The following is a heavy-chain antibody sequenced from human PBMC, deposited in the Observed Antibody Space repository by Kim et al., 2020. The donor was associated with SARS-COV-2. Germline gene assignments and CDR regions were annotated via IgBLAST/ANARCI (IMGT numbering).Heavy chain of an antibody. Sequence: GGSLRLSCAASGFTFSSYAMHWVRQAPGKGLEWVAVISYDGSNKYYADSVKGRFTISRDNSKNTLYLQMNSLRAEDTAVYYCARDVYKYSSSSQNWDYWG. CDR3: ARDVYKYSSSSQNWDY. CDR2: ISYDGSNK. D-gene: IGHD6-6*01. J-gene: IGHJ4*01. CDR1: GFTFSSYA. V-gene: IGHV3-30-3*01.